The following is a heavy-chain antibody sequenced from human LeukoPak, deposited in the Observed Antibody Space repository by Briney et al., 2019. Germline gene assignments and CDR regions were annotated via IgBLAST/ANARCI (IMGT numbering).Heavy chain of an antibody. D-gene: IGHD5-18*01. Sequence: ASVKVSCKTSGYTFTNYYMHWVRQAPGQGPEWMGMINPSGGSTSYAQKFQGRVTLTRYTSTSTVYMELSSLRSEDTAVYYCAREIGPIQLHLWGSAFDYWGQGTLVTVSS. CDR1: GYTFTNYY. CDR3: AREIGPIQLHLWGSAFDY. J-gene: IGHJ4*02. V-gene: IGHV1-46*01. CDR2: INPSGGST.